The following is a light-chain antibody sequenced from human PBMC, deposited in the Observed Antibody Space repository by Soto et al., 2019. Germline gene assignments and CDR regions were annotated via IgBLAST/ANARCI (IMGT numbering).Light chain of an antibody. J-gene: IGKJ2*01. CDR2: AAS. Sequence: EIVLTQSPGTLSLSPGERATLSCRASQSLSGTYLAWYQQRPGQAPTLLIYAASTRATGIPDRFSGSGSGTDFTLTISRLEPDDFAVYYCQQYVSLPSTFGQGTKMEIK. CDR3: QQYVSLPST. V-gene: IGKV3-20*01. CDR1: QSLSGTY.